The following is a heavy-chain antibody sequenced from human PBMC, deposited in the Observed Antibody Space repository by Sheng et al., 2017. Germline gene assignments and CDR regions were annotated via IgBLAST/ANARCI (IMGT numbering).Heavy chain of an antibody. V-gene: IGHV4-34*01. Sequence: QVQLQQWGAGLLKPSETLSLTCAVYGGSFSGYYWSWIRQPPGKGLEWIGEINHSGSTNYNPSLKSRVTISVDTSKNQFSLKLSSVTAADTAVYYCARGQYYYGMDVWGQGTTVTVSS. CDR2: INHSGST. CDR3: ARGQYYYGMDV. J-gene: IGHJ6*02. CDR1: GGSFSGYY.